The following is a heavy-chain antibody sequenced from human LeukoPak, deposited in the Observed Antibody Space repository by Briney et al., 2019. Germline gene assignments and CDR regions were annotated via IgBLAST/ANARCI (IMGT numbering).Heavy chain of an antibody. J-gene: IGHJ4*02. D-gene: IGHD5-12*01. CDR3: ANWEGVATIRGNSDY. V-gene: IGHV3-30-3*01. CDR1: GFTFSGYT. Sequence: PGRSLRLSCAASGFTFSGYTMHWVRQAPGKGLEWVALISSDGSNKYYADSVKGRFTISRDNSKNTLYLQMNSLRAEDTAVYYCANWEGVATIRGNSDYWGQGSMVTVSS. CDR2: ISSDGSNK.